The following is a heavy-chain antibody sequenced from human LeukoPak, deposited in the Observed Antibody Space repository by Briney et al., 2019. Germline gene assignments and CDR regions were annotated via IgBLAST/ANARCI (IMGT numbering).Heavy chain of an antibody. CDR2: IYKNGDT. J-gene: IGHJ6*02. Sequence: GGSLRLSCAASGFIVSSIFMSWVRQAPGKGLEWVSIIYKNGDTYYADSLKGRFTISRDNSKNTLYLQVSSLRAEDTAVYYCAKQDYDFWSGYYRWGQGTTVTVSS. D-gene: IGHD3-3*01. V-gene: IGHV3-53*01. CDR3: AKQDYDFWSGYYR. CDR1: GFIVSSIF.